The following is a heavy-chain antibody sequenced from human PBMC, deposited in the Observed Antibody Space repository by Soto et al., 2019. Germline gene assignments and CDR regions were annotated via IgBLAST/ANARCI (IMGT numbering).Heavy chain of an antibody. CDR2: VHISGHS. Sequence: SETLSLTCTLSGGSVRAPDWWNWVRQSPDKGLEWIAEVHISGHSNYNPSLRSRVSVSIDSSKNQFYLNLNSVTAADTGIYYCARVRQGCSANNCYFDPWGQGTQVTVSS. V-gene: IGHV4-4*02. CDR3: ARVRQGCSANNCYFDP. J-gene: IGHJ5*01. CDR1: GGSVRAPDW. D-gene: IGHD1-1*01.